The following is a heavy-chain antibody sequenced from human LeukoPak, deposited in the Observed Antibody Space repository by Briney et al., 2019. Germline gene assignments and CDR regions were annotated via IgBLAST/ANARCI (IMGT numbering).Heavy chain of an antibody. D-gene: IGHD6-13*01. V-gene: IGHV5-51*01. J-gene: IGHJ3*02. CDR2: IYPGDSDT. Sequence: GESLKISCKGSGYSFTSYWIGWVRQMPGKGLEWMGIIYPGDSDTRYSPSFQGQVTISADKSISTAYLQWSSLKASDTAMYYCVRVAAAGGLAFDIWGQGTMVTVSS. CDR1: GYSFTSYW. CDR3: VRVAAAGGLAFDI.